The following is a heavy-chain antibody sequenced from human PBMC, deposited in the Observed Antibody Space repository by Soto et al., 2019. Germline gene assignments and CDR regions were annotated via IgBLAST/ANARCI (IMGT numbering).Heavy chain of an antibody. D-gene: IGHD7-27*01. CDR2: INHSGST. CDR1: GGSFRGYY. Sequence: SETLSLTCAVYGGSFRGYYWSWIRQPPGKGLEWIGEINHSGSTNYNPSLKSRVTISVDTSKNQFSLKLSSVTAADTAVYYCARAGPVSVDYYYYYMDVWGKGTTVTVSS. V-gene: IGHV4-34*01. CDR3: ARAGPVSVDYYYYYMDV. J-gene: IGHJ6*03.